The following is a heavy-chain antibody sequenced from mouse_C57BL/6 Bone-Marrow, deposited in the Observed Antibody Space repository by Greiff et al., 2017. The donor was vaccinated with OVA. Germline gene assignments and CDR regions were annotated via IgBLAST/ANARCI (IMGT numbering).Heavy chain of an antibody. V-gene: IGHV1-55*01. Sequence: QVQLQQPGAELVKPGASVKMSCKASGYTFTSYWITWVKQRPGQGLEWIGDIYPGSGSTNYNEKFKSKATMTVDTSSSTAYMQLSSLTSEDSAVYYCAREDGLLRRDFDYWGQGTTLTVSS. CDR2: IYPGSGST. J-gene: IGHJ2*01. CDR3: AREDGLLRRDFDY. CDR1: GYTFTSYW. D-gene: IGHD1-1*01.